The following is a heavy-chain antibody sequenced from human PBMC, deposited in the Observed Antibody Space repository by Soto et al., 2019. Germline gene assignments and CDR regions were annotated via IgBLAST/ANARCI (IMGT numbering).Heavy chain of an antibody. CDR3: ARDRSIAAYDY. CDR2: INAGSGNI. D-gene: IGHD6-6*01. CDR1: GYTFTSYA. Sequence: QVQLVQSGAEDKKPGASVKVSCKASGYTFTSYAMHWVRQAPGQRLEWMGWINAGSGNIKYSQKFQGRVTITRDTSASTAYMELSSPRSEDTAVYYCARDRSIAAYDYWGQGTLVTVSS. J-gene: IGHJ4*02. V-gene: IGHV1-3*05.